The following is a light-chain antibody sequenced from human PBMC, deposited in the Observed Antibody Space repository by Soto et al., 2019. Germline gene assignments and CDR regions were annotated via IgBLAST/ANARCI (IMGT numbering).Light chain of an antibody. V-gene: IGKV3-15*01. J-gene: IGKJ4*01. CDR2: GAS. CDR3: QQYNNWPLT. Sequence: ELVMTQSPATLSVSPGEGATLXXRASESVSTNLAWYQQRPGQAPRLXIYGASTRATGIPARFSGSGSGTEFTLTISSLQSEDFAVYYCQQYNNWPLTFGGGTKVDIK. CDR1: ESVSTN.